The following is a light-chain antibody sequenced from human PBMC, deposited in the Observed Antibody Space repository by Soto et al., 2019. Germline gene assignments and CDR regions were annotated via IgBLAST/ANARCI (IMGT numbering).Light chain of an antibody. CDR1: QSISSW. Sequence: DIQMTQSPSTLSASVGDRVTITCRASQSISSWLAWYQQKPGKAPKLLIYAASSLQSGVPSRFSGSGSGTDFTLTISSLQPEDFATDDCQQSYSTPITFGQGTRLEI. J-gene: IGKJ5*01. CDR3: QQSYSTPIT. V-gene: IGKV1-39*01. CDR2: AAS.